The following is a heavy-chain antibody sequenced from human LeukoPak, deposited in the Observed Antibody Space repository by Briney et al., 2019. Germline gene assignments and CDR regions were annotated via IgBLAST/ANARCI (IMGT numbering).Heavy chain of an antibody. D-gene: IGHD3-3*01. CDR3: AASSYDFWSGYPHAFDI. CDR1: GGSISSHY. J-gene: IGHJ3*02. V-gene: IGHV4-59*11. CDR2: IYYSGST. Sequence: PSETLSLTCTVSGGSISSHYWSWIRQPPGKGLEWIGYIYYSGSTNYNPSLKSRVTISVDTSKNQFSLKLSSVTAADTAVYYCAASSYDFWSGYPHAFDIWGQGTMVTVSS.